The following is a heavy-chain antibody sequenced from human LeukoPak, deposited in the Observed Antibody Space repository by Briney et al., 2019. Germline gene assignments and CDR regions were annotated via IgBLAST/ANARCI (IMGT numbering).Heavy chain of an antibody. J-gene: IGHJ4*02. CDR3: AREEEYYDYVWGSYRSGFDY. CDR1: GYTFTGYY. V-gene: IGHV1-2*06. CDR2: INPNSGGT. D-gene: IGHD3-16*02. Sequence: GASVKVSCKASGYTFTGYYMHWVRQAPGQGLEWMGRINPNSGGTNYAQKFQGRVTMTRDTSISTAYMELSRLRSDDTAVYYCAREEEYYDYVWGSYRSGFDYWGQGTLVTVFS.